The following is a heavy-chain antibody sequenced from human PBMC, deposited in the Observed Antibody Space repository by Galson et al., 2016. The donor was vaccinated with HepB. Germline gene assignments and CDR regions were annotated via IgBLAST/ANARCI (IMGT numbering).Heavy chain of an antibody. CDR3: ARDQKYSGYDFYYAMDV. D-gene: IGHD5-12*01. Sequence: LRLSCAASGFTFSQFAVHWVRQAPGKGLEWVAVISYDGTKQYYTDSVKGRFTVSRDDSKNTLYLQMNTLRPEDTAVYYCARDQKYSGYDFYYAMDVWGKGATVTVSS. CDR1: GFTFSQFA. V-gene: IGHV3-30*04. CDR2: ISYDGTKQ. J-gene: IGHJ6*04.